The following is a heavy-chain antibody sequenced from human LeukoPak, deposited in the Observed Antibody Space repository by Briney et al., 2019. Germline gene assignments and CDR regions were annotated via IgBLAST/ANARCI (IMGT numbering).Heavy chain of an antibody. J-gene: IGHJ4*02. V-gene: IGHV3-30*03. CDR1: GFTFKSYG. Sequence: QPGGSLRLSCAASGFTFKSYGMHWVRQAPGKGLEWVAAISYDGSDKYYVDSVKGRFTISRDNSKNTLYLQMDSLKSEDTAVYYCATGYSVEMATMPDWGQGTLVTVPS. CDR2: ISYDGSDK. CDR3: ATGYSVEMATMPD. D-gene: IGHD5-24*01.